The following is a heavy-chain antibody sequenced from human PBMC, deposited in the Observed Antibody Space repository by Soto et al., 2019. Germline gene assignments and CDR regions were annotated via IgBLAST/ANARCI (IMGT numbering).Heavy chain of an antibody. V-gene: IGHV3-15*07. D-gene: IGHD2-15*01. CDR1: GFSVSKAW. CDR3: TTGSVEGF. J-gene: IGHJ6*02. CDR2: IKTRAEGETT. Sequence: EVQLVDSGGGLVKPGGSLRLSCEASGFSVSKAWMNWVRQAPGKGLEWVGRIKTRAEGETTNYAAPVKGRFTISRDDSKSTLYLQMNSLKTEDTAVYYCTTGSVEGFWGQGTTVTVSS.